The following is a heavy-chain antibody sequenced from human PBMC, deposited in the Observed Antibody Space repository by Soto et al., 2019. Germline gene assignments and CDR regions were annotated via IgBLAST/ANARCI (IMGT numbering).Heavy chain of an antibody. Sequence: PGESLKSSGKGSGYSFTIYCISWVLQMPWKGLEWMGRIDPSDSYTNYSPSFQGHVTISADKSISTAYLQWSSLTSDDTAVYYCTASSWTGAGLDFWGQGTPVTVSS. CDR3: TASSWTGAGLDF. D-gene: IGHD6-13*01. J-gene: IGHJ4*01. V-gene: IGHV5-10-1*01. CDR2: IDPSDSYT. CDR1: GYSFTIYC.